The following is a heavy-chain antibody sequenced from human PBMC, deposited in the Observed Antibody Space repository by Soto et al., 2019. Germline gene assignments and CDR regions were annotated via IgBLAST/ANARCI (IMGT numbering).Heavy chain of an antibody. V-gene: IGHV3-33*01. D-gene: IGHD2-15*01. CDR2: IWYDASKQ. CDR3: AAWAEGATEVH. J-gene: IGHJ4*02. CDR1: GFSFSVYG. Sequence: ESGGGVVQPGRSLRLSCETSGFSFSVYGMHWVRQAPGKGLEWVAVIWYDASKQFYAASVEGRFTISRHNSKAILYLQMNSLRAEDTAVYYCAAWAEGATEVHWGQGTLVTVSS.